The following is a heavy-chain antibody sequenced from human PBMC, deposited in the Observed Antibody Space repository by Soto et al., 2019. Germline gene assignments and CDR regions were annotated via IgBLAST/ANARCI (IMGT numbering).Heavy chain of an antibody. CDR1: GYTFTSYY. Sequence: VKVSCKASGYTFTSYYMHWVRQAPGQGLEWMGIIDPSGGSTSYAQKFQGRVTMTRDTSTSTVYMELSSLRSEDTAVYYCAEAGSGSYYHDYYGMDVWGQGTTVTVSS. J-gene: IGHJ6*02. CDR3: AEAGSGSYYHDYYGMDV. D-gene: IGHD1-26*01. CDR2: IDPSGGST. V-gene: IGHV1-46*01.